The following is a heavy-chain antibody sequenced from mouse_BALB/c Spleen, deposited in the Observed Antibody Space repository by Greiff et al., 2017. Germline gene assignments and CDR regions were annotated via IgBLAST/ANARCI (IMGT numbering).Heavy chain of an antibody. CDR1: GFTFSSYA. J-gene: IGHJ3*01. CDR2: ISSGGST. Sequence: EVMLVESGGGLVKPGGSLKLSCAASGFTFSSYAMSWVRQTPEKRLEWVASISSGGSTYYPDSVKGRFTISRDNAKNNLYLQMSSLKSEDTAMYYCARDLDDYDRGFAYWGQGTLVTVSA. V-gene: IGHV5-6-5*01. D-gene: IGHD2-4*01. CDR3: ARDLDDYDRGFAY.